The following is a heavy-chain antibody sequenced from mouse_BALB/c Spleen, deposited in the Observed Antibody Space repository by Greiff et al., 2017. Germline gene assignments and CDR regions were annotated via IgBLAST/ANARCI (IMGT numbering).Heavy chain of an antibody. V-gene: IGHV7-1*02. CDR2: SRNKANDYTT. CDR3: ARDGGTTAHFDV. Sequence: EVKLMESGGGLVQPGGSLRLSCATSGFTFSDFYMEWVRQPPGKRLEWIAASRNKANDYTTEYSASVKGRFIVSRDTSQSILYLQMNALRAEDTAIYCCARDGGTTAHFDVWGAGTTVTVSS. D-gene: IGHD1-2*01. CDR1: GFTFSDFY. J-gene: IGHJ1*01.